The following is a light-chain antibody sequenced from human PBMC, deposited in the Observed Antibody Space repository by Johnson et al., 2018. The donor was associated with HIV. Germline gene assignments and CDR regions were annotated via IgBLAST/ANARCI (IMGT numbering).Light chain of an antibody. CDR1: SSNIGSNY. CDR2: DNN. V-gene: IGLV1-51*01. CDR3: GTWDSSLSAGYV. J-gene: IGLJ1*01. Sequence: QSVLTQPPSVSAAPGQKVTISCSGSSSNIGSNYVSWYQQLPGTAPKLLIYDNNKRPSGIPDRFSGSKSGTSATLGITGLQTGDEADYYCGTWDSSLSAGYVLGTGTKVTVL.